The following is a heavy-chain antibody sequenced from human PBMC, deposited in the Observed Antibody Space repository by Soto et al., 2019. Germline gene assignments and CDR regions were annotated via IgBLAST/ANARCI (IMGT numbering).Heavy chain of an antibody. V-gene: IGHV3-11*05. Sequence: QVQLVESGGGLVKHGGSLRLSCAASGFTFSDYYMSWIRQAPGKGLEWVSYISSSSSYTNYADSVKGRFTISRDNAKNSLYLQMNSLRAEDTAVYYCARDAYILTGSDAFDIWGQGTMVTVSS. J-gene: IGHJ3*02. CDR2: ISSSSSYT. CDR1: GFTFSDYY. CDR3: ARDAYILTGSDAFDI. D-gene: IGHD3-9*01.